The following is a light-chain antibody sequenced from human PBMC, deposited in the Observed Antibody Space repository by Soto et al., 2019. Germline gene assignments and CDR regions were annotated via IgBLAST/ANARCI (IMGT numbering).Light chain of an antibody. CDR2: DVS. Sequence: QSVLTQPASVSGSPGQSITISCTGTSSDVGGYNYVSWYQQHPGKAPKLMIYDVSNRPSGVSNRFSGSKSGNTASLTIYGLQAEDEADYYCSSYTSNSTRVFGTGTKVTVL. V-gene: IGLV2-14*01. J-gene: IGLJ1*01. CDR1: SSDVGGYNY. CDR3: SSYTSNSTRV.